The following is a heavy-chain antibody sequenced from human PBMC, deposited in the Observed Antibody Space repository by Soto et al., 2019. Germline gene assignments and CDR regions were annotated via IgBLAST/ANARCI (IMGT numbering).Heavy chain of an antibody. CDR2: IIPIFGTA. CDR3: ARSRITIFGVVTAYYYYYYGMDV. Sequence: SVKVSCKASGGTFSSYAISWVRQAPGQGLEWMGGIIPIFGTANYAQKFQGRVTITADESTSTAYMELSSLRSEDTAVYYCARSRITIFGVVTAYYYYYYGMDVWVQGTTVTVSS. V-gene: IGHV1-69*13. CDR1: GGTFSSYA. J-gene: IGHJ6*02. D-gene: IGHD3-3*01.